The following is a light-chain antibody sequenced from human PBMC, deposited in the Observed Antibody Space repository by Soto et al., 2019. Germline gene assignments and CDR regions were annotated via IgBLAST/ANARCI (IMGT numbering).Light chain of an antibody. V-gene: IGLV2-14*03. J-gene: IGLJ1*01. CDR2: DVS. CDR1: SSDVGFSNY. CDR3: SSFTSSDTDV. Sequence: QSALTQPASVSGSPGQSITISCTGTSSDVGFSNYIFWYQQHPGKAPKLIISDVSNRPSGVSTRFSGSKSANTASLTISGPQAEDEADYYCSSFTSSDTDVFGSGTKVTVL.